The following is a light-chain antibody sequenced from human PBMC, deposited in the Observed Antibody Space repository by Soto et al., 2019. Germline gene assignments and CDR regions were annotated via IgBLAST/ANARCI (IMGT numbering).Light chain of an antibody. CDR1: QSVLHSSNNKNY. CDR2: GAS. J-gene: IGKJ2*01. Sequence: DIVMTQSPDSLAVSLGERATINCKSSQSVLHSSNNKNYLAWYQQKPGQPPKLLIYGASTRESGVPDRFRGSGSGTDFTLTISSLQAEDVAVYYCQQYYSTPPTFGQGTKLEIK. V-gene: IGKV4-1*01. CDR3: QQYYSTPPT.